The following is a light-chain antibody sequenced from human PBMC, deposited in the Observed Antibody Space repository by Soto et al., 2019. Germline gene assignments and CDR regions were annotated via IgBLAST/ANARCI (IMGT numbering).Light chain of an antibody. CDR1: SSDVGGYNY. Sequence: QSVLTQPPSASGSPGQSVAISCTGTSSDVGGYNYVSWYQQHPGKAPKLMIYEVNKRPSGVPDRFSGSKSGNTASLTVSGLQAEDEADYDCSSYAGSSNVVGTGTKLTVL. CDR3: SSYAGSSNV. CDR2: EVN. J-gene: IGLJ1*01. V-gene: IGLV2-8*01.